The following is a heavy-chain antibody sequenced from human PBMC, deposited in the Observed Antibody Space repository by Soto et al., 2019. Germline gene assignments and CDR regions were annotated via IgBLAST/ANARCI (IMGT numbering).Heavy chain of an antibody. CDR3: ARDMCGGDCYLYYNYCMDV. Sequence: SETLSLTCTVTGDSISSRSYYWGWIRQPPGKGLEWIGSIYYSGSTYNNPSLRSRVSMSIDTSKDQFSLKLSSVTAADTAVYYCARDMCGGDCYLYYNYCMDVWGQGTTVAVSS. J-gene: IGHJ6*02. V-gene: IGHV4-39*07. CDR1: GDSISSRSYY. CDR2: IYYSGST. D-gene: IGHD2-21*02.